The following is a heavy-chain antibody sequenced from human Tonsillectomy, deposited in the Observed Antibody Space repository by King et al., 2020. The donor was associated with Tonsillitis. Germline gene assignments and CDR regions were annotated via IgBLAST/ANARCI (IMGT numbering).Heavy chain of an antibody. CDR1: GFTFGDYG. Sequence: VQLVESGGNMVQPGGSLRLSCAASGFTFGDYGMHWVRQAPGKGLQWVGFTRFDGSDKYYADSVKGRFIISRDNDNSTLYLQMNSLTRDDTAVYYCASDASYSSGPHYWGQGTLVIVSS. CDR2: TRFDGSDK. V-gene: IGHV3-30*02. CDR3: ASDASYSSGPHY. D-gene: IGHD3-22*01. J-gene: IGHJ4*02.